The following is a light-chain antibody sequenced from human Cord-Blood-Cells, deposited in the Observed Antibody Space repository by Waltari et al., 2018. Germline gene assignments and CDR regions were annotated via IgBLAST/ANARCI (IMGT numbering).Light chain of an antibody. V-gene: IGKV3-20*01. J-gene: IGKJ4*01. CDR3: QQYGSSPLT. Sequence: ELVLTQSPGTLSLSPGERATLSCRASQSVSSSYLAWYQQKPGQAPRLLIYGASRRANGIPDRCSGSGSGTDFTLTISRLEPEDFAVYYCQQYGSSPLTFGGGTKVEIK. CDR2: GAS. CDR1: QSVSSSY.